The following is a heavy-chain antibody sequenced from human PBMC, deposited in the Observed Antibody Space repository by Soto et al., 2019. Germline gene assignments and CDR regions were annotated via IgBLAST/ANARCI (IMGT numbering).Heavy chain of an antibody. V-gene: IGHV4-59*01. J-gene: IGHJ4*02. CDR1: VGSISNYY. Sequence: NPSETLSLTCTFSVGSISNYYWSWIRHAPGKGLEWIGYIHYSGSTNHNPSLKSRVAISVDTSKNQFSLKLSSVTAADTAVYYCARDIYDGNGWTFGYWGQGTLVIVS. CDR2: IHYSGST. D-gene: IGHD3-22*01. CDR3: ARDIYDGNGWTFGY.